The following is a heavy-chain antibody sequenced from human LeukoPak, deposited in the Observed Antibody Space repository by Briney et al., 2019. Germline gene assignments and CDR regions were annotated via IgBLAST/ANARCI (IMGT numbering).Heavy chain of an antibody. V-gene: IGHV3-23*01. CDR2: ISGRGGST. CDR1: GFAFSNYA. Sequence: GGSLRLSCAASGFAFSNYAMSWVRQAPGKGLEWASTISGRGGSTYYADSVKGRFTISRDDSKNTLYLQMNSLRAEDTAVYYCAKEDAGLLDLVEGMDVWGQGTTVTVSS. CDR3: AKEDAGLLDLVEGMDV. D-gene: IGHD3-3*01. J-gene: IGHJ6*02.